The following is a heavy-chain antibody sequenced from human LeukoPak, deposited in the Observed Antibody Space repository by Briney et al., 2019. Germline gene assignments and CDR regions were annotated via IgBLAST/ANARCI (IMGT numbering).Heavy chain of an antibody. CDR2: IRTASDT. J-gene: IGHJ6*03. CDR3: ARGPPRGKYYYMDV. V-gene: IGHV3-13*01. D-gene: IGHD1-1*01. CDR1: GFTFSSFG. Sequence: GGSLRLSCAASGFTFSSFGMHWVRQPTGQGLEWVSTIRTASDTYYPGSVEGRFTLSRDNAKNSLYLQMNSLTAGDTAVYYCARGPPRGKYYYMDVWGKGTTVTVSS.